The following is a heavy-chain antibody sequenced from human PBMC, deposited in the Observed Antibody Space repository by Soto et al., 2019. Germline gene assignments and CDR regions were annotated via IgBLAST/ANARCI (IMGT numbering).Heavy chain of an antibody. CDR1: GFTFSSYA. CDR2: ISGSGGST. CDR3: ATTPMATNDYYGMDV. J-gene: IGHJ6*02. D-gene: IGHD5-12*01. V-gene: IGHV3-23*01. Sequence: EVQLLESGGGLVQPGGSLRLSCAASGFTFSSYAMSWVRQAPGKGLEWVSAISGSGGSTYYADSVKGRFTISRDNSKNTLYLQMNSPTVEDTAVYYCATTPMATNDYYGMDVWGQGTTVTVSS.